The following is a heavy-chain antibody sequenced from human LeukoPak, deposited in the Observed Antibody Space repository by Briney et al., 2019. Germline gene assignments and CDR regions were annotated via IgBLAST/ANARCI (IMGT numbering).Heavy chain of an antibody. Sequence: TGESLRISCKGSGSSFTSYWISWVRQMPGKGLEWMGRIDPSDSYSNYSPSFQGHVIISADKSISTAYLQWSSLKASDTAMYYCARHKHPGDWFDPWGQGTLVTVSS. J-gene: IGHJ5*02. CDR1: GSSFTSYW. CDR2: IDPSDSYS. CDR3: ARHKHPGDWFDP. D-gene: IGHD3-10*01. V-gene: IGHV5-10-1*01.